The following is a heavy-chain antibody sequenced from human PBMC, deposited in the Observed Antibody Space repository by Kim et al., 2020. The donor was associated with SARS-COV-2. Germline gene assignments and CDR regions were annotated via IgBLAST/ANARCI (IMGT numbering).Heavy chain of an antibody. CDR1: GYTFTSYY. CDR2: INPSGGST. Sequence: ASVKVSCKASGYTFTSYYMHWVRQAPGQGLEWMGIINPSGGSTSYAQKFQGRVTMTRDTSTSTVYMELSSLRSEDTAVYYCARDRHSITMVRGVIIRSNWFDPWGQGTLVTVSS. V-gene: IGHV1-46*01. J-gene: IGHJ5*02. D-gene: IGHD3-10*01. CDR3: ARDRHSITMVRGVIIRSNWFDP.